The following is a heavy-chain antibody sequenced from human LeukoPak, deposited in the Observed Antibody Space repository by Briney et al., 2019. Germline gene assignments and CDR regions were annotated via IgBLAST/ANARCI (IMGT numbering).Heavy chain of an antibody. J-gene: IGHJ4*02. CDR2: TRYDEKNQ. D-gene: IGHD3-22*01. CDR1: GFPFSTYG. Sequence: PGGSLRLSCAASGFPFSTYGMHWVGQAPGKGLEWVGFTRYDEKNQYYADSVKGRFTISRDHSKNTLYLQMNSLRVEDTGVYYCAKEGSGSYRCIDFWGQGTLVTVSS. CDR3: AKEGSGSYRCIDF. V-gene: IGHV3-30*02.